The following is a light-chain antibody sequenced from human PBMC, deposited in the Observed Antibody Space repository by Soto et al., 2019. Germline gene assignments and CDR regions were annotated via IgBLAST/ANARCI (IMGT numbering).Light chain of an antibody. CDR3: QQRSNWWT. J-gene: IGKJ1*01. CDR1: QTINNN. Sequence: VMTQAPATLSVSPGESATLSYRASQTINNNVAWYQLKDGQVPRLVIYGASTRATDIPARFSGSGSGTEFTLTISSLQSEDFAEYHCQQRSNWWTFGQGTKV. V-gene: IGKV3-15*01. CDR2: GAS.